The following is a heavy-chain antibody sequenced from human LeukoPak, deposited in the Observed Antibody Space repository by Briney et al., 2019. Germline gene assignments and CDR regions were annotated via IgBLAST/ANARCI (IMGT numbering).Heavy chain of an antibody. J-gene: IGHJ5*02. V-gene: IGHV5-51*01. CDR3: ARLDILTGSKKWFDP. D-gene: IGHD3-9*01. CDR1: GYSFTSYW. CDR2: IYPGDSDT. Sequence: GESLKISCKGSGYSFTSYWIGWVRQMPGKGVEWMGIIYPGDSDTRYSPSFQGQVTISADKSISTAYLQWSSLKASDTAMYYCARLDILTGSKKWFDPWGQGTLVTVSS.